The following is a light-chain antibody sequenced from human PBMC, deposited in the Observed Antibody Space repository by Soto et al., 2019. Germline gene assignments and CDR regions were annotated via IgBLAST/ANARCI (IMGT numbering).Light chain of an antibody. J-gene: IGKJ1*01. Sequence: EIVLTQSPATLSLSPVERATLSFRASQSVSSSYLAWYQQKPGQAPRLLIYGASSRATGIPDRFSGSGSGTDFTLTISRLEPEDFAVYYCQQYGSSWTFGQGTKVDIK. CDR2: GAS. V-gene: IGKV3-20*01. CDR1: QSVSSSY. CDR3: QQYGSSWT.